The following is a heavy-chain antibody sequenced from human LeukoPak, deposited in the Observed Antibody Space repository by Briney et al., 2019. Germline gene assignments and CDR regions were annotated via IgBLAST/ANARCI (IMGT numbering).Heavy chain of an antibody. D-gene: IGHD1-20*01. CDR1: GGTFSSYA. CDR3: AVGDNWNDDPPYNWFDP. V-gene: IGHV1-69*06. CDR2: IIPIFGTA. Sequence: GASVKVSCKASGGTFSSYAISWVRQAPGQGLEWMGGIIPIFGTANYAQKFQGRVTITADKSTSTAYMELSSLRSEDAAVYYCAVGDNWNDDPPYNWFDPWGQGTLVTVSS. J-gene: IGHJ5*02.